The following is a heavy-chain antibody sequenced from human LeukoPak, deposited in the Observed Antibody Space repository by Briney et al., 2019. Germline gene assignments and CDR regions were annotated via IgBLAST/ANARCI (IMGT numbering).Heavy chain of an antibody. V-gene: IGHV4-38-2*02. CDR3: AKYVTSGMYYFDY. CDR1: GYSISSAYY. CDR2: IYHSGNT. D-gene: IGHD1-26*01. J-gene: IGHJ4*02. Sequence: PSETLSLTCTVSGYSISSAYYWGWIRQPPGKGLEWIGNIYHSGNTYYNPSLKSRVTISVDTSKNHFSLKLSSVTAADTAVYYCAKYVTSGMYYFDYWGQGTLVTVSS.